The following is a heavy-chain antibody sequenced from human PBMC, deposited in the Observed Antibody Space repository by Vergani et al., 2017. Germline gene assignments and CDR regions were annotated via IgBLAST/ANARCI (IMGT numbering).Heavy chain of an antibody. J-gene: IGHJ6*02. Sequence: QVQLQESGPGLVKPSETLSLTCTVSGGSISSYYWSWIRQPPGKGLEWIGYIYYSGSTNYNPSLKSRVTMSVDTSKNQFSLKLSSVTAADTAVYYCARVSYCSGGSCYSEYGMDVWGQGTTVTVSS. V-gene: IGHV4-59*12. CDR2: IYYSGST. CDR1: GGSISSYY. D-gene: IGHD2-15*01. CDR3: ARVSYCSGGSCYSEYGMDV.